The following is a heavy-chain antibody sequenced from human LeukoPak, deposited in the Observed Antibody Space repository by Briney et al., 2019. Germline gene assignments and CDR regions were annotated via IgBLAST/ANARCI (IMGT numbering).Heavy chain of an antibody. D-gene: IGHD3-22*01. Sequence: ASVKVSCKASGYTFTSYAMHWVRQAPGQRLEWMGWINAGNGNTKYSQKFQGRVTITRDTSASTAYMELSSLRSEDTAVYYCARDRTYYYDSSGYYGWDYFDYWGQGTLVTVSS. J-gene: IGHJ4*02. CDR3: ARDRTYYYDSSGYYGWDYFDY. CDR1: GYTFTSYA. V-gene: IGHV1-3*01. CDR2: INAGNGNT.